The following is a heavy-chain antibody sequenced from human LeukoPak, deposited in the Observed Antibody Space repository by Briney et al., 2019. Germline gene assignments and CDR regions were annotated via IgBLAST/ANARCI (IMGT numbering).Heavy chain of an antibody. D-gene: IGHD6-19*01. J-gene: IGHJ4*02. Sequence: GRSLRLSCAASGFIFSSYEMNWVRQAPGKGLEWVSYISSSGSTIYYADSVKGRLTISRDNAKNLLYLQMNSLRAEDTAVYYCARDLAVAGYFDYWGQGTLVTVSS. CDR2: ISSSGSTI. V-gene: IGHV3-48*03. CDR1: GFIFSSYE. CDR3: ARDLAVAGYFDY.